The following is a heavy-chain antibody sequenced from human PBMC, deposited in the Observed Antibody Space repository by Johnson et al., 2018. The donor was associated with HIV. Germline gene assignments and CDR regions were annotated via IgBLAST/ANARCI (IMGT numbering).Heavy chain of an antibody. CDR2: ISYDGSNK. D-gene: IGHD3-9*01. Sequence: VQLVESGGGGVQPGRSLRLSCAASAFTFSSYGMHWVRQAPGKGLEWVAVISYDGSNKYYADSVKGRFTISRDNSKNTLYLQMNSLRAEDTAVYYCAKDGPVLRYFDWSDAFDIWGQGTMVTVSS. CDR1: AFTFSSYG. V-gene: IGHV3-30*18. J-gene: IGHJ3*02. CDR3: AKDGPVLRYFDWSDAFDI.